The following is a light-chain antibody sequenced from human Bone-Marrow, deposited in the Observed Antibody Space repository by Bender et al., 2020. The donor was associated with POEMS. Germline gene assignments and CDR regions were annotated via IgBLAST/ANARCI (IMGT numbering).Light chain of an antibody. J-gene: IGLJ3*02. V-gene: IGLV1-40*01. CDR3: QSYDNSLSCSV. Sequence: QSVLTQPPSVSGAPGQRVTISCTGSSSNIGADYGVHWYQQLPGTAPKLLIFSNNNRPSGVPDRFSGSKSGTSASLAITGLQAEDEAHYYCQSYDNSLSCSVFGGGTKLTVL. CDR2: SNN. CDR1: SSNIGADYG.